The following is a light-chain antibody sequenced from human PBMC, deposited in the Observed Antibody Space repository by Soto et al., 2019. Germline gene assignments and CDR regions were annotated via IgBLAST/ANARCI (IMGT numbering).Light chain of an antibody. CDR3: QHYNNYPLT. J-gene: IGKJ1*01. Sequence: DIQMTQSPSTLSPSVGDRVTITCRASQSIGTYLAWYQQKPGKAPSLLIYRAASLESGVPSRFSGSGSGTEFTLTISSLQPHDLATYYCQHYNNYPLTFGQGTKVEIK. CDR1: QSIGTY. CDR2: RAA. V-gene: IGKV1-5*03.